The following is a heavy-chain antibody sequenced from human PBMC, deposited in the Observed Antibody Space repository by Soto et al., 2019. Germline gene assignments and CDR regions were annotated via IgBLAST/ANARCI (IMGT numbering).Heavy chain of an antibody. Sequence: QVQLVQSGAEVKKPGASVKVSCKASGYTFTSYYMHWVRQAPGQGLEWMGIINPSGGSTSYAQKSQGRVTMTRDTSTSTVYMELSSLRSEDTAVYYCAREGGGEYSSSSLDYWGQGTLVTVSS. D-gene: IGHD6-6*01. CDR2: INPSGGST. CDR1: GYTFTSYY. CDR3: AREGGGEYSSSSLDY. J-gene: IGHJ4*02. V-gene: IGHV1-46*03.